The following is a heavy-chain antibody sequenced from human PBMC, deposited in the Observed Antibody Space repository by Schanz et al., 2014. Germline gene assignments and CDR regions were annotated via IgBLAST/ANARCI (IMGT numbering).Heavy chain of an antibody. J-gene: IGHJ4*02. CDR2: IYYSGST. V-gene: IGHV4-59*01. Sequence: QVQLQESGPGLVKPSQTLSLTCNVSGRSISSYYWSWIRQPPGKGLEWIGHIYYSGSTNYNPSLKSRVTISADTSKNQLSLKLTSVTAADTAVYYCASKARYTYGYDYWGQGTLXTVSS. D-gene: IGHD5-18*01. CDR1: GRSISSYY. CDR3: ASKARYTYGYDY.